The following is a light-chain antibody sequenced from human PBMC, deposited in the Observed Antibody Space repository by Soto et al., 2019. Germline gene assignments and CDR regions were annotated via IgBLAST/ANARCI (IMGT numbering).Light chain of an antibody. CDR3: ASWDDSLNIWV. V-gene: IGLV1-44*01. CDR2: KTD. J-gene: IGLJ3*02. CDR1: SANLARNS. Sequence: QSVLTQPPSASGNPGQRVTISCSGSSANLARNSVNWYQQFPGTAPKLLIHKTDQRPSGVPDRFSGSKSGTSASLAITGLQSEDEGDYYCASWDDSLNIWVFGGGTMLTVL.